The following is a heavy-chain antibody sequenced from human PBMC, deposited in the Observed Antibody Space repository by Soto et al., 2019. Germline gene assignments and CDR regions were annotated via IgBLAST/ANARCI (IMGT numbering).Heavy chain of an antibody. CDR3: ASQSGDRDYYYYYMDV. V-gene: IGHV1-18*01. CDR2: ISAYNGNT. D-gene: IGHD4-17*01. Sequence: APVKVSCKASGYTFTSYGISWVRQAPGQGLEWMGWISAYNGNTNYAQKLQGRVTMTTDTSTSTAYMELRSLRSDDTAVYYCASQSGDRDYYYYYMDVWGKGTTVTVSS. J-gene: IGHJ6*03. CDR1: GYTFTSYG.